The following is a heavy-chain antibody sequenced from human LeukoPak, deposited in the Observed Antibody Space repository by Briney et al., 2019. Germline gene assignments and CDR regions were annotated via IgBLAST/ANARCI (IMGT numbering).Heavy chain of an antibody. CDR1: GFTFSSYA. D-gene: IGHD4-23*01. J-gene: IGHJ3*02. Sequence: PGRSLRLSCAASGFTFSSYAMHWVRQAPGKGLEWVAVISYDGSNKYYADSVKGRFTISRDNSKNTLYLQMNSLRAEDTAVYYCAGGPYGGGDAFDIWGQGTMVTVSS. CDR2: ISYDGSNK. CDR3: AGGPYGGGDAFDI. V-gene: IGHV3-30-3*01.